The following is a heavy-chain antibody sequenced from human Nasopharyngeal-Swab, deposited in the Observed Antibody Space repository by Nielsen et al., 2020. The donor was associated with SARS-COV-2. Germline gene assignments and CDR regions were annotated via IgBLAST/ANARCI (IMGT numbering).Heavy chain of an antibody. Sequence: GEALKISCSASGFNFSSYDIHWVRQATGKGLEWVSAIGTAGYTYYPGSLKGRFTIHSENAKNSLYLQMNSLRAGDTAVYYCAREGLEQMVFDYWGQGTLVTVSS. V-gene: IGHV3-13*04. CDR1: GFNFSSYD. CDR2: IGTAGYT. J-gene: IGHJ4*02. CDR3: AREGLEQMVFDY. D-gene: IGHD1/OR15-1a*01.